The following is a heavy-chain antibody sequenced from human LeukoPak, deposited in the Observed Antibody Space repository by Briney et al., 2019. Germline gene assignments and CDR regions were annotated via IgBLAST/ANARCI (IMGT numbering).Heavy chain of an antibody. CDR1: GFTVSSNY. V-gene: IGHV3-66*01. CDR3: ARAIHGLGPRGVAKINWFDP. CDR2: IYSGGST. D-gene: IGHD3-16*01. Sequence: QPGGSLRLSCAASGFTVSSNYMSWVRQAPGKGLEWVSVIYSGGSTYYADSVKGRFTISRDNSKNMLYLQMNSLRAGDTAVYYCARAIHGLGPRGVAKINWFDPWGQGTLVTVSS. J-gene: IGHJ5*02.